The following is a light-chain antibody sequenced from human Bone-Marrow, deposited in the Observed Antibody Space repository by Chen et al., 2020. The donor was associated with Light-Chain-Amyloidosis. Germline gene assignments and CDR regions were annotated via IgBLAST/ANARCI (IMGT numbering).Light chain of an antibody. Sequence: SYVLTQPSSVSVAPEQTAPIVGGGNNIGSTSVHWYQQTPGQAPLLVVYDDSDRPSGIPERLSGPNSGNTATLTISRVEAGDEADYYCQVWDRSSDRPVFGGVTKLTVL. J-gene: IGLJ3*02. CDR2: DDS. CDR3: QVWDRSSDRPV. CDR1: NIGSTS. V-gene: IGLV3-21*02.